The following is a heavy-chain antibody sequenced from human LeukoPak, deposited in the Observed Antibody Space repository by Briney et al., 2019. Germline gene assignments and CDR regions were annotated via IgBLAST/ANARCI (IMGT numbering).Heavy chain of an antibody. CDR3: ARESAIGGSYTIDY. J-gene: IGHJ4*02. V-gene: IGHV4-59*01. D-gene: IGHD1-26*01. CDR2: IYYSGST. CDR1: GASISTYY. Sequence: PSETLSLTCTVSGASISTYYWSWIRQPPGKGLEWIGYIYYSGSTDYNPSLKSRVTISVDTSKNQSSLKLSSVTAADTAVYYCARESAIGGSYTIDYWGQGTLVTVSS.